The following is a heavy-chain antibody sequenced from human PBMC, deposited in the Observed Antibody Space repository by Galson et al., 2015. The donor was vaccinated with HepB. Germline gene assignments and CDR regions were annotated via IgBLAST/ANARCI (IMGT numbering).Heavy chain of an antibody. CDR3: AKGVLGYCSSTSCTRPDY. D-gene: IGHD2-2*01. J-gene: IGHJ4*02. CDR2: ISGSGGST. V-gene: IGHV3-23*01. CDR1: GFTFSSYA. Sequence: SLRLSCAASGFTFSSYAMSWVRQAPGKGLEWVSAISGSGGSTYYADSVKGRFTISRDNSKNTLYLQMNSLRAEDTAVYYCAKGVLGYCSSTSCTRPDYWGQGTLVTVSS.